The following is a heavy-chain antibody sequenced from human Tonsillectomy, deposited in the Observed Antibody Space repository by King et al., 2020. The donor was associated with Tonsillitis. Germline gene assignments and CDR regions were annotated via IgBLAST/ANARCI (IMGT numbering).Heavy chain of an antibody. CDR3: ARVASRDPAFDY. D-gene: IGHD5-24*01. Sequence: QLVQSGAEVKKPGSSVKVSCKASGGTFSSYAISWVRQAPGQELEWMGRIIPILGIADYAQNFQGRVTITADISTTTAYMELLSLRSDDTAVYYCARVASRDPAFDYWGQGTLVTVSS. V-gene: IGHV1-69*04. CDR1: GGTFSSYA. CDR2: IIPILGIA. J-gene: IGHJ4*02.